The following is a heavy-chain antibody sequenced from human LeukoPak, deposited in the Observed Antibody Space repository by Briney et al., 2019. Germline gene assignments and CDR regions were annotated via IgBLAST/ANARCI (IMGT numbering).Heavy chain of an antibody. CDR2: IYTDGST. V-gene: IGHV3-53*01. CDR1: GFTVSNKY. CDR3: ARTPGIAVAGTGYFDY. D-gene: IGHD6-19*01. Sequence: GGSLRLSCAASGFTVSNKYMSWVRQSPGKGLEWVSVIYTDGSTYYADSVKGRFTISRDNSKNTVYLQMNSLRAEDTAVYYCARTPGIAVAGTGYFDYWGQGTLVTVSS. J-gene: IGHJ4*02.